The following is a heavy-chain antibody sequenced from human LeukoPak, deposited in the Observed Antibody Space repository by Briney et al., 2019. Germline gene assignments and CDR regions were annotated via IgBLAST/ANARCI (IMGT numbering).Heavy chain of an antibody. Sequence: ASVKVSCKASGGTFSSYAISWVRQAPGQGLEWMGWISAYNGNTNYAQKLQGRVTMTTDTSTSTAYMERRSLRSDDTAVYYCARDRWYYDFWSGYSRGYYYYGMDVWGQGTTVTVSS. D-gene: IGHD3-3*01. CDR3: ARDRWYYDFWSGYSRGYYYYGMDV. CDR2: ISAYNGNT. CDR1: GGTFSSYA. V-gene: IGHV1-18*01. J-gene: IGHJ6*02.